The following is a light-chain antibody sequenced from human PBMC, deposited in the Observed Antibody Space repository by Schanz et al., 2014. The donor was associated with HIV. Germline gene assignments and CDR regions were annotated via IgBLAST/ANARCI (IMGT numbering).Light chain of an antibody. Sequence: QSALTQPRSVSGSPGQSVTISCTGTSSDVGGYNYVSWYQQHPVKAPKVMIYDVSKRPSGVPDRFSGSKSGTSASLAITGLRSEDEADYYCAAWDDSLNGVVFGGGTKLTVL. V-gene: IGLV2-11*01. J-gene: IGLJ3*02. CDR3: AAWDDSLNGVV. CDR2: DVS. CDR1: SSDVGGYNY.